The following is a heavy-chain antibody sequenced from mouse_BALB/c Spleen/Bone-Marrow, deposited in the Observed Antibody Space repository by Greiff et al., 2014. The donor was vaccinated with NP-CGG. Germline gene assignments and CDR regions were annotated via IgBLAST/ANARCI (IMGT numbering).Heavy chain of an antibody. Sequence: VQLKESGGGLVQPGGSLRLSCATSGFTFTDYYMSWVRQPPGKALEWLGFIRNKANGYTTEYSASVKGRFTISRDNSQSILYLQMNTLRAEDSATYYCARDKSYGSYWYFDVWGAGTTVTVSS. CDR3: ARDKSYGSYWYFDV. D-gene: IGHD2-1*01. J-gene: IGHJ1*01. CDR2: IRNKANGYTT. CDR1: GFTFTDYY. V-gene: IGHV7-3*02.